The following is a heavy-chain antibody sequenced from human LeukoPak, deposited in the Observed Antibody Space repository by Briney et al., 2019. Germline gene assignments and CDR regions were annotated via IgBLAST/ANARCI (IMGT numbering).Heavy chain of an antibody. V-gene: IGHV3-11*01. CDR1: GFTFSDYY. Sequence: GGSLRLSCAASGFTFSDYYMSWIRQAPGKGLEWVSYISSSGSTIYYADSVRGRFTISRDNAKNSLYLQMNSLRAEDTAVYHCSRALSYYYGMDVWGQGTTVTVSS. J-gene: IGHJ6*02. CDR2: ISSSGSTI. CDR3: SRALSYYYGMDV.